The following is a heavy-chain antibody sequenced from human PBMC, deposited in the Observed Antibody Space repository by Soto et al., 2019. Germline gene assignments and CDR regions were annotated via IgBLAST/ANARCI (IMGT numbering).Heavy chain of an antibody. V-gene: IGHV3-21*01. CDR3: AKVGVLRTNFRWFDL. CDR1: GFAFQTYT. Sequence: EGQLVESGGGLVKPGGSLRLSCEASGFAFQTYTMEWLRQPPGKGLEWVSSITISGNYIYYADSVKGRFTISRDNGRNSVYLQMNSLRAEDTAVYYCAKVGVLRTNFRWFDLWGQGTLVTVSS. D-gene: IGHD2-8*01. J-gene: IGHJ5*02. CDR2: ITISGNYI.